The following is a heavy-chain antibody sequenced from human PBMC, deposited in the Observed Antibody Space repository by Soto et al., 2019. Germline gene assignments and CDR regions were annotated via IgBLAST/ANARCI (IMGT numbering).Heavy chain of an antibody. CDR3: ARYFEASGMDV. Sequence: ASVKVSCKASGGTFSRYTISWVRQAPGQGLEWMGRIIPIFGIANYAQKFRGRVTITADKSTGTAYMELSSLRSEDTAVYFCARYFEASGMDVWGQGTTVTVSS. CDR1: GGTFSRYT. V-gene: IGHV1-69*02. D-gene: IGHD3-9*01. J-gene: IGHJ6*02. CDR2: IIPIFGIA.